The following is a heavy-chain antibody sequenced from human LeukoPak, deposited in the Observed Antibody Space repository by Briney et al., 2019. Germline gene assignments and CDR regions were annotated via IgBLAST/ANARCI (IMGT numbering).Heavy chain of an antibody. CDR1: GYTFRDYY. CDR2: ISPNSGGT. Sequence: ASVKDSCKASGYTFRDYYLHWVRLAPGQGLGWMGRISPNSGGTDYAQKFQGKVTMTRDASISTVYMELNRLRSDDTAIYYCARQLETTSWFDYWGQGTLVIVSS. CDR3: ARQLETTSWFDY. V-gene: IGHV1-2*06. J-gene: IGHJ4*02. D-gene: IGHD2-2*01.